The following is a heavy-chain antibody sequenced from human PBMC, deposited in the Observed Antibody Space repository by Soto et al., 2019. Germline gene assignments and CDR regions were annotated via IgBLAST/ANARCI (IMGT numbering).Heavy chain of an antibody. CDR3: ERDLTDDAFDL. CDR1: GITFSDYW. J-gene: IGHJ3*01. Sequence: GGSLRLSCAASGITFSDYWMSWVRQAPGKGLEWVAKIKQDGSEKLYVGSVKGRFAVSRDNAKNSLYLQMNSLRVEDTAVYFCERDLTDDAFDLWGQGTMVTVSS. V-gene: IGHV3-7*03. CDR2: IKQDGSEK.